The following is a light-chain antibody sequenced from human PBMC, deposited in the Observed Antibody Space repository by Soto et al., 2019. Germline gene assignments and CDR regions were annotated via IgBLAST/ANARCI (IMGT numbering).Light chain of an antibody. CDR2: GAS. V-gene: IGKV3-20*01. CDR3: QQYGSSIFT. CDR1: QSVSSSY. Sequence: EIVLTQSPGTLSLSPGERATLSCRASQSVSSSYLAWYQQKPGQAPRLLIYGASSRATGISDRFSGSGFGTDFTLTISRLEPEDFAVYYCQQYGSSIFTFGPGTKVDIK. J-gene: IGKJ3*01.